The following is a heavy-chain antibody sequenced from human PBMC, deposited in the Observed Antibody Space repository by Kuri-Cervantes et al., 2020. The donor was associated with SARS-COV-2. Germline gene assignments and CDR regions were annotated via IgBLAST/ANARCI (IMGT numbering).Heavy chain of an antibody. V-gene: IGHV4-59*01. CDR3: ARAGYYFDY. Sequence: ESLKISCTVSGGSISSYYWSWIRQPPGKGLEWIGYIYYSGSTNYNPSLKSRVTISVDTSKNQFSLKLSSVTAVDTAVYYCARAGYYFDYWGQGTLVTVSS. CDR1: GGSISSYY. CDR2: IYYSGST. J-gene: IGHJ4*02.